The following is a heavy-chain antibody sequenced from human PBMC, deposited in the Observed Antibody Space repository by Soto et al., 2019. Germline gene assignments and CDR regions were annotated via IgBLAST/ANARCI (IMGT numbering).Heavy chain of an antibody. CDR2: LSAYNGQT. V-gene: IGHV1-18*01. D-gene: IGHD3-3*01. CDR1: GYTFTSYA. CDR3: ARARSRGGRFLEWSWFDP. J-gene: IGHJ5*02. Sequence: GASVKVSCQASGYTFTSYAISWVRQAPGQGLEWMGWLSAYNGQTNYAQNLQGRVTVTTDTSKNQFSLKLSSVTAADTAVYYCARARSRGGRFLEWSWFDPWGQGTLVTVSS.